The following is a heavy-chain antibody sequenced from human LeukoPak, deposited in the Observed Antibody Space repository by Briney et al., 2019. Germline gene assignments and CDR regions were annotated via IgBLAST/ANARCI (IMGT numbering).Heavy chain of an antibody. D-gene: IGHD3-22*01. Sequence: SEKLSFTCTGYGGSSSSYYWSWLPPRAGKELEWIGRIYSSGSTNYNPSLKSRVTRSVATSKNQLPLKLSSVTAADTAVYYCTRDLSGYRDYWGQGTLVTVSS. CDR1: GGSSSSYY. J-gene: IGHJ4*02. CDR3: TRDLSGYRDY. V-gene: IGHV4-4*07. CDR2: IYSSGST.